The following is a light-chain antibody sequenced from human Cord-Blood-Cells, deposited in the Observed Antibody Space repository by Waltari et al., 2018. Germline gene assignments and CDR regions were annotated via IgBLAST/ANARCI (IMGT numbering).Light chain of an antibody. Sequence: QSALTQPAPVSGSPGQSIPIPCPGTSSDVGGYNYVSWYQQHPGKAPKLMIYDVSNRPSGVSNRFSGSKSGNTASLTISGLQAEDEADYYCSSYTSSSTWVFGGGTKLTVL. V-gene: IGLV2-14*01. CDR2: DVS. CDR1: SSDVGGYNY. CDR3: SSYTSSSTWV. J-gene: IGLJ3*02.